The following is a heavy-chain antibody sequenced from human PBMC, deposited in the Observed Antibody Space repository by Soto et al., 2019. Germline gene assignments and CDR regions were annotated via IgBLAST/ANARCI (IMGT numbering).Heavy chain of an antibody. J-gene: IGHJ4*02. Sequence: QVQLVQSGAEVKKPGASVKVSCKASGYTFTSYGFSWVRQAPGQGLEWMGCISGPNGNTNYAQKLQGRVTMTTDTSTSTGYMELRSLRSDDTAVYYCARDRYDSSGYYQGADYWGQGTLVTVSS. CDR2: ISGPNGNT. D-gene: IGHD3-22*01. CDR1: GYTFTSYG. V-gene: IGHV1-18*01. CDR3: ARDRYDSSGYYQGADY.